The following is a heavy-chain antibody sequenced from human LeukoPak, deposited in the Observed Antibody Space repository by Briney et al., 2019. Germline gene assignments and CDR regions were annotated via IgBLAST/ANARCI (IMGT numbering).Heavy chain of an antibody. Sequence: PSETLSLTCTVSGGSISSYYWSWIRQPPGKGLGWIGYIYYSGSTNYNPSLKSRVTISVDTSKNQFSLKLSSVTAADTAVYYCARAGWVQRIMFAPWGQGTLVTVSS. D-gene: IGHD5-18*01. CDR2: IYYSGST. J-gene: IGHJ5*02. CDR3: ARAGWVQRIMFAP. V-gene: IGHV4-59*01. CDR1: GGSISSYY.